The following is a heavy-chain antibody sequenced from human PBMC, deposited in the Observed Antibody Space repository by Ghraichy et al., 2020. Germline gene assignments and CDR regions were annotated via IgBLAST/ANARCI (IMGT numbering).Heavy chain of an antibody. Sequence: ASVKVSCKASGYTFTSYGISWVRQAPGQGLEWMGWISAYNGNTNYAQKLQGRVTMTTDTSTSTAYMELRSLRSDDTAVYYCARDGGYDLESILPYYYYYYGMDVWGQGTTVTVSS. V-gene: IGHV1-18*01. J-gene: IGHJ6*02. CDR3: ARDGGYDLESILPYYYYYYGMDV. CDR2: ISAYNGNT. D-gene: IGHD5-12*01. CDR1: GYTFTSYG.